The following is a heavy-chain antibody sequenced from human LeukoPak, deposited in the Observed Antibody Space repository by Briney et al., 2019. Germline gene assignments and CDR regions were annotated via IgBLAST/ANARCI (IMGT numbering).Heavy chain of an antibody. J-gene: IGHJ3*02. CDR3: AKDVTGTGAFDI. Sequence: GGSLRLSCAASGFTFDDYAMHWVRQGTGKALEGVSGITWNSGTIGYADSVKGRFTISRDNAKNSLYLQMNSLRAEDTALYYCAKDVTGTGAFDIWGQGTMVTVSS. CDR2: ITWNSGTI. CDR1: GFTFDDYA. V-gene: IGHV3-9*01. D-gene: IGHD1-7*01.